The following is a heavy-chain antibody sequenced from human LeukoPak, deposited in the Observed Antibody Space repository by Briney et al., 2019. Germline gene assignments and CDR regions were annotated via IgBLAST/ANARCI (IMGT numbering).Heavy chain of an antibody. Sequence: SETLSLTCTVSGGSISSYYWSWIRQPPGKGLEWLGRTYLRSGWHTDYAFSVRGRLTITADTSKNHFSLQLAAVTPEDSAVYYCASGWALSWGQGTLVTVSS. V-gene: IGHV4-4*09. D-gene: IGHD1-26*01. J-gene: IGHJ5*02. CDR2: LRSGWHT. CDR3: ASGWALS. CDR1: GGSISSYY.